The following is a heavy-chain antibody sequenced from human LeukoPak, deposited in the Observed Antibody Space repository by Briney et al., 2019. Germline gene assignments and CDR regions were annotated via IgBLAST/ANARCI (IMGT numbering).Heavy chain of an antibody. V-gene: IGHV4-30-2*01. D-gene: IGHD3-16*01. CDR2: IYHSGST. Sequence: SETLSLTCAVSGGSISSGGYSWSWIRQPPGKGLEWIGYIYHSGSTYYNPSLKSRVTISVDRSKNQFSLKLSPVTAADAAVYYCARVWGDAFDIWGQGTMVTVSS. J-gene: IGHJ3*02. CDR1: GGSISSGGYS. CDR3: ARVWGDAFDI.